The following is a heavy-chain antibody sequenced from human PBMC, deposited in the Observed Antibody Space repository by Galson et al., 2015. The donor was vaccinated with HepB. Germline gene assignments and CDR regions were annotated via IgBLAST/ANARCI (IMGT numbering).Heavy chain of an antibody. Sequence: SLRLSCAASGFTFSSYSMNWVRQAPGKGLEWVSYISSSSSTIYYADSVKGRFTISRDNAKNSLYLQMNSLRAEDTAVYYCARNRGRYISSWYSAFDIWGQGTMVTVSS. D-gene: IGHD6-13*01. CDR1: GFTFSSYS. CDR3: ARNRGRYISSWYSAFDI. CDR2: ISSSSSTI. V-gene: IGHV3-48*01. J-gene: IGHJ3*02.